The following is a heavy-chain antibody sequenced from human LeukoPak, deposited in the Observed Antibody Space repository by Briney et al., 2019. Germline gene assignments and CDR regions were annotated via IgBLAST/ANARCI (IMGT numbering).Heavy chain of an antibody. D-gene: IGHD3-22*01. CDR2: INPSSGST. J-gene: IGHJ3*02. V-gene: IGHV1-46*01. CDR3: ARAGKSITMIVVVGAFDI. CDR1: GYTFTSHY. Sequence: GASVKLSCKASGYTFTSHYMHWVRQAPGQRLEWMGIINPSSGSTSYAQKFQGRVTMTRDTSTSTVYMELSSLRSEDTAVYYCARAGKSITMIVVVGAFDIWGQGTMVTVSS.